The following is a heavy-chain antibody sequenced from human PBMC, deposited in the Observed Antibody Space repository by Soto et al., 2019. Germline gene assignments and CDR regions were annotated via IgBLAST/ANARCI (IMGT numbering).Heavy chain of an antibody. CDR1: GFTFKSYG. V-gene: IGHV3-30*18. Sequence: QVQLVESGGGVVQPGRSLRLSCAASGFTFKSYGMHWVRQAPGKGLEWVAVISYDGSIEYYGDSVKGRFTISRDNSKNTLYLQMNSLRAEDTAVYYCAKDVGYCSGGRCYPHNWFDPGGQGTLVTVSS. J-gene: IGHJ5*02. CDR3: AKDVGYCSGGRCYPHNWFDP. D-gene: IGHD2-15*01. CDR2: ISYDGSIE.